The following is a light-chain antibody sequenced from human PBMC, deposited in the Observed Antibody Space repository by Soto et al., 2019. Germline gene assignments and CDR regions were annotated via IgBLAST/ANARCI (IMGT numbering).Light chain of an antibody. J-gene: IGKJ5*01. CDR2: GAS. CDR1: QSVSSNY. CDR3: QQYDDSAT. V-gene: IGKV3-20*01. Sequence: ALTQSPGTLSSSPGERATLSCRASQSVSSNYLAWYQQKPGQAPRLLIYGASSRATGIPDRFSGSGSGTDFTLTISRLEPEDFAVYYCQQYDDSATFGQGTRLEIK.